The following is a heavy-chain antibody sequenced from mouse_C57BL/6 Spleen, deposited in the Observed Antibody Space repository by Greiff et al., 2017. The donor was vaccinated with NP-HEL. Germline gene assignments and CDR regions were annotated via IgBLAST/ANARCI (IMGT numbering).Heavy chain of an antibody. CDR1: GFTFSDYY. D-gene: IGHD4-1*01. CDR3: ARLPVLGYFDY. J-gene: IGHJ2*01. Sequence: EVHLVESGGGLVQPGGSLKLSCAASGFTFSDYYMYWVRQTPEKRLEWVAYISNGGGSTYYPDTVKGRFTISRDNAKNTLYLQMSRLKSEDTAMYYCARLPVLGYFDYWGQGTTLTVSS. V-gene: IGHV5-12*01. CDR2: ISNGGGST.